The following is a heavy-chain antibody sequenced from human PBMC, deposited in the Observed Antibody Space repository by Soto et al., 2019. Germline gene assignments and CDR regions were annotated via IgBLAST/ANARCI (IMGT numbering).Heavy chain of an antibody. J-gene: IGHJ4*02. Sequence: KSSETLSLTCTVSGGSISSSSSYWGWIRQPPGKGLEWIGSIYYSGSTYYNPSLKSRVNILQDTSKNQFSLNLTSMTAADTAVYYCARLGTPDYIMMGHFDSWGQGTRVTVPA. CDR1: GGSISSSSSY. CDR2: IYYSGST. CDR3: ARLGTPDYIMMGHFDS. V-gene: IGHV4-39*01. D-gene: IGHD3-16*01.